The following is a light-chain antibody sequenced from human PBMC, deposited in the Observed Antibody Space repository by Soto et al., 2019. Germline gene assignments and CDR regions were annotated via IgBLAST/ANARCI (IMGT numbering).Light chain of an antibody. V-gene: IGKV3-11*01. CDR3: QQRSNWPPSLT. CDR1: QSVSSY. CDR2: DAS. Sequence: EIVLTQSPGTLSLSPGERATLSCRASQSVSSYLAWYQQKPGQAPRLLIYDASNRATGIPARFSGSGSGTDFTLTISSLEPEDFAAYYCQQRSNWPPSLTFGGGTKVDIK. J-gene: IGKJ4*01.